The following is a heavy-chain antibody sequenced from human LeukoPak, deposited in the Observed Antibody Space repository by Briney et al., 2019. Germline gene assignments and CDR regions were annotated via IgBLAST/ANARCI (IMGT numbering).Heavy chain of an antibody. CDR3: ARAITGTADY. J-gene: IGHJ4*02. CDR1: GFPFSSYW. V-gene: IGHV3-7*03. D-gene: IGHD1-20*01. CDR2: IKQDGSEK. Sequence: PGGSLRLSCVASGFPFSSYWMSWVRQAPGKGLEWVANIKQDGSEKYYVDSVKGRFTISRDNAKNSLYLQMNSLRAEDTAVYYCARAITGTADYWGQGTLVTVSS.